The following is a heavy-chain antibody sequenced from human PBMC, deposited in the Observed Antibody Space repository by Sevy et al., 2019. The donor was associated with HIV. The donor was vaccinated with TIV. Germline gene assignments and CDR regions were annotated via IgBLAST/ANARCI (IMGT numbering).Heavy chain of an antibody. D-gene: IGHD3-9*01. J-gene: IGHJ5*02. CDR2: ISSSSSYI. Sequence: GGSPRLSCAASGFTFSSYSMNWVRQAPGKGLEWVSSISSSSSYIYYADSVKGRFTISRDNAKNSLYLQMNSLRAEDTAVYYCARADWANWFDPWGQGTLVTVSS. CDR1: GFTFSSYS. CDR3: ARADWANWFDP. V-gene: IGHV3-21*01.